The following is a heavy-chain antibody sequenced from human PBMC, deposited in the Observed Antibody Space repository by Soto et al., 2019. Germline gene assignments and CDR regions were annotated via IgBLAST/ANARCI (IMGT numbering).Heavy chain of an antibody. V-gene: IGHV3-9*01. J-gene: IGHJ6*02. CDR3: AKDSSSWYGYGMDV. D-gene: IGHD6-13*01. Sequence: GGSLRLSCAASGFTFDDYAMHWVRQAPGKGLEWVSGISWNSGSIGYADSVKGRFTISRDSAKNSLYLQMNSLRAEDTALYYCAKDSSSWYGYGMDVWGQGTTVTVSS. CDR1: GFTFDDYA. CDR2: ISWNSGSI.